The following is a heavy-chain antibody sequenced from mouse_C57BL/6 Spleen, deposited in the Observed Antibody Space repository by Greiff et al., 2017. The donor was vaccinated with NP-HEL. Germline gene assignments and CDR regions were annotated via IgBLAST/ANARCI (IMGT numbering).Heavy chain of an antibody. CDR3: ARWGGNYAMDY. Sequence: VKLMESGAELVRPGTSVKMSCKASGYTFTNYWIGWAKQRPGHGLEWIGDIYPGGGYTNYNEKFKGKATLTADKSSSTAYMQFSSLTSEDSAIYYCARWGGNYAMDYWGQGTSVTVSS. J-gene: IGHJ4*01. CDR2: IYPGGGYT. V-gene: IGHV1-63*01. D-gene: IGHD1-1*02. CDR1: GYTFTNYW.